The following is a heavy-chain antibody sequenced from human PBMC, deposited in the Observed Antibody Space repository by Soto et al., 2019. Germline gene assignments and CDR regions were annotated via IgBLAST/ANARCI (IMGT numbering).Heavy chain of an antibody. J-gene: IGHJ6*02. CDR1: GGSISSYY. D-gene: IGHD6-13*01. V-gene: IGHV4-59*01. Sequence: PSETLSLTCTVSGGSISSYYWSWIRQPPGKGLEWIGYIYYSGSTNYNPSLKSRVTISVDTSKNQFSLKLSSVTAADTAVYYCARGAASSSWLQYYYYGMDVWGQGTTVTVSS. CDR3: ARGAASSSWLQYYYYGMDV. CDR2: IYYSGST.